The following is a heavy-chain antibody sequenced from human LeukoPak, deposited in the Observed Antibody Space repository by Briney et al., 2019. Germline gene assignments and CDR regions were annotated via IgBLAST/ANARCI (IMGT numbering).Heavy chain of an antibody. V-gene: IGHV4-30-2*01. CDR1: GGSIMVAAYS. D-gene: IGHD4-23*01. J-gene: IGHJ3*02. CDR2: IYYSGRT. CDR3: ARGYGDNSGAFDI. Sequence: PSETLSLTCTVSGGSIMVAAYSWSWIRQPPGKGLEWTGYIYYSGRTYYNPSLKSRVTISLDRSKNQFSLKLSSVTAADTAVYFCARGYGDNSGAFDIWGQGTLVTVSS.